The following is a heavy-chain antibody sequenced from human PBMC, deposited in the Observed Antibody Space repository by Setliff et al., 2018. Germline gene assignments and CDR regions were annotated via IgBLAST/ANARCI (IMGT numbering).Heavy chain of an antibody. V-gene: IGHV4-38-2*02. CDR3: AGGRRYDYGWDFDY. CDR1: GYSISSGHY. J-gene: IGHJ4*02. Sequence: PSETLSLTCTVSGYSISSGHYWGLIRQPPGKGLEWLGSISHSGSTYYNPSLRSRVTISLDTSKNQFSPKLTSVTAADTAVYYCAGGRRYDYGWDFDYWGQGTLVTVAA. D-gene: IGHD4-17*01. CDR2: ISHSGST.